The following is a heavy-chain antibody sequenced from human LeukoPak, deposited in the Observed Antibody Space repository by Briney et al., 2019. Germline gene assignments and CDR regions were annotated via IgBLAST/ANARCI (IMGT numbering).Heavy chain of an antibody. CDR1: GYTFTGYY. Sequence: AASVKVSCKASGYTFTGYYMHWVRQAPGQGLEWMGWINPNSGGTNYAQKFQGRVTMTRDTSTSTAYMELRSLRSDDTAVYYCARDSYGAHNYYYYYMDVWGKGTTVTVS. V-gene: IGHV1-2*02. D-gene: IGHD4-17*01. CDR3: ARDSYGAHNYYYYYMDV. J-gene: IGHJ6*03. CDR2: INPNSGGT.